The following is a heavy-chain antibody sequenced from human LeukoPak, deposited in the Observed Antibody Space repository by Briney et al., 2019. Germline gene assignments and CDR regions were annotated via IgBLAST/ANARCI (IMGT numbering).Heavy chain of an antibody. CDR1: GDSVSSNSAA. CDR3: ARASYYYDSHPNSGGGWFDP. V-gene: IGHV6-1*01. J-gene: IGHJ5*02. CDR2: TYYRSKWYN. D-gene: IGHD3-22*01. Sequence: SQTLSLTCAISGDSVSSNSAAWNWIRQSPSRGLEWLGRTYYRSKWYNDYAVSVKSRITINPDTSKNQFSLQLNSVTPEDTAVYYCARASYYYDSHPNSGGGWFDPWGQGTLVTVSS.